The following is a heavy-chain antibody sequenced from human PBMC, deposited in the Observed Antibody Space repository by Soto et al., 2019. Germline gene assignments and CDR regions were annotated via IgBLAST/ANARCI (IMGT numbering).Heavy chain of an antibody. D-gene: IGHD2-2*01. V-gene: IGHV4-30-4*01. Sequence: SETLSLTCTVSGGSSGGSISSGDYYWSWIRQPPGKGLEWLGDMDYSGSTYYNPALTSRVTISVDTSKNQFSLKLSYVTAADTAGYYCARRYCSSISCPFYYWGQGILVTVS. J-gene: IGHJ4*02. CDR3: ARRYCSSISCPFYY. CDR2: MDYSGST. CDR1: GGSSGGSISSGDYY.